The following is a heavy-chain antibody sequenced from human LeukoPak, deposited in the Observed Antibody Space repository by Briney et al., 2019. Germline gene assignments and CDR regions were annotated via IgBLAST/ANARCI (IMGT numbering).Heavy chain of an antibody. Sequence: SETLSLTCAVYGGSFSDYYWSWIRQPPGKGLEWIGEINHSGSTNYNPSLKSRVTVSVDTSKNQFSLKLSSVTAADTAIYYCARQSTIAAAKIDPWGQGSLVTVSS. CDR2: INHSGST. CDR3: ARQSTIAAAKIDP. CDR1: GGSFSDYY. D-gene: IGHD6-25*01. J-gene: IGHJ5*02. V-gene: IGHV4-34*01.